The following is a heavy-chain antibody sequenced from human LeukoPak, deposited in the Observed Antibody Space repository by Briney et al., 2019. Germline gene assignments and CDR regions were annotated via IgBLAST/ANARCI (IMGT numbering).Heavy chain of an antibody. CDR1: GFNFSGHY. Sequence: PGGSLRLSCAASGFNFSGHYMSWVRQTPGRGLEWVTYISGSGATLHHADSVKGRFTISRDNAKNSLSLQMNSLRAEDTALYYCARALYGSSGYYDYWGQGILVTVSS. D-gene: IGHD3-22*01. J-gene: IGHJ4*02. CDR3: ARALYGSSGYYDY. V-gene: IGHV3-11*01. CDR2: ISGSGATL.